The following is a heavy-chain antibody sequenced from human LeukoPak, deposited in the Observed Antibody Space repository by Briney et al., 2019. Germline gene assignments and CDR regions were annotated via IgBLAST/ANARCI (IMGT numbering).Heavy chain of an antibody. CDR1: GFTFNRYW. V-gene: IGHV3-7*01. CDR3: ARVEASGYDYGAFDY. D-gene: IGHD5-12*01. Sequence: GGSLRLSCAASGFTFNRYWMSWVRQAPGKGLEWVANIKQDGSEKYYVDSVKGRFTISRDNAKNSRYLQMNSLRAEDTAVYYCARVEASGYDYGAFDYWGQGTLVTVSS. J-gene: IGHJ4*02. CDR2: IKQDGSEK.